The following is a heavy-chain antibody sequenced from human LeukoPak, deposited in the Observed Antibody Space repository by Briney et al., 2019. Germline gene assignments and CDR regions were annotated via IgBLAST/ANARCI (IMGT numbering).Heavy chain of an antibody. V-gene: IGHV1-18*01. CDR1: GYTFTSYG. J-gene: IGHJ4*02. CDR2: ISVYNGDS. D-gene: IGHD3-10*01. Sequence: WASVKVSCKASGYTFTSYGISWVRQAPGQGLEWMGWISVYNGDSDYAQKFQGRVTITADKSTSTAYMELSSLRSEDTAVYYCASLRGSDRGWGQGTLVTVSS. CDR3: ASLRGSDRG.